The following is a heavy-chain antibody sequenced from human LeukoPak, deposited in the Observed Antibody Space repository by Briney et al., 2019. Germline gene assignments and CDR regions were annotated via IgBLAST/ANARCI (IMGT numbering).Heavy chain of an antibody. D-gene: IGHD3-10*01. J-gene: IGHJ4*01. Sequence: GGSLRLSCAASGVTLSSYAMHWVRQAPGKGLEWVAVISYDGSNKYYADSVKGRFTISRDNSKNTLYLQMNSLRAEDTVVYYCARDITMVRGVLDYWGHGTLVTVSS. CDR1: GVTLSSYA. CDR2: ISYDGSNK. V-gene: IGHV3-30*04. CDR3: ARDITMVRGVLDY.